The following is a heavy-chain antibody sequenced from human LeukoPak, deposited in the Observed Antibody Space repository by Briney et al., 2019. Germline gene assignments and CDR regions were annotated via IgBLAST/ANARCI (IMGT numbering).Heavy chain of an antibody. D-gene: IGHD2-2*01. V-gene: IGHV3-74*01. CDR1: GFTLSSYW. Sequence: GGSLRLSCAVSGFTLSSYWMHWVRQAPGKGLVWVSRIDSDGSTTDYADSVKGRFTISRDNANNTLYLQMNSLRAEDTGVYYCARGLTLLGYCSSTSCLMNYWGQGTLVTVSS. CDR2: IDSDGSTT. J-gene: IGHJ4*02. CDR3: ARGLTLLGYCSSTSCLMNY.